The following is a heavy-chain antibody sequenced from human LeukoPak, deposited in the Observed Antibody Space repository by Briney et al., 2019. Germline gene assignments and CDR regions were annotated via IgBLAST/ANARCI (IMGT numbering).Heavy chain of an antibody. J-gene: IGHJ4*02. V-gene: IGHV3-30-3*01. Sequence: GGSLRLSCAASGFTFSSYAMHWVRQAPGKGLEWVAVISYDGSNKYYADSVKGRFTISRDNSKNTLYLQMNSLRAEDTAVYYCAREMAVCGGGSWGCEFDYWGQGTLVTVSS. D-gene: IGHD2-15*01. CDR3: AREMAVCGGGSWGCEFDY. CDR1: GFTFSSYA. CDR2: ISYDGSNK.